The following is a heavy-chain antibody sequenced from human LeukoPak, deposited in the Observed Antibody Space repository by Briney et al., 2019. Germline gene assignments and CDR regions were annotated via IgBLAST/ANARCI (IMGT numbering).Heavy chain of an antibody. J-gene: IGHJ4*02. CDR3: AKSCSGGACPIDY. CDR2: ISGSGGST. D-gene: IGHD2-15*01. CDR1: GFTFSSYA. V-gene: IGHV3-23*01. Sequence: GGSLRLSCAASGFTFSSYAMSWVRQGLGKGPEWVSAISGSGGSTYYADSVKGRFTISRDNAKNSLYLQMNTLRTEDTALYYCAKSCSGGACPIDYWGQGILVTVSS.